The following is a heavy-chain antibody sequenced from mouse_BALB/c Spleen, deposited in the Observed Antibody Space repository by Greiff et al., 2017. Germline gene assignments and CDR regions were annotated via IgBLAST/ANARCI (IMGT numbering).Heavy chain of an antibody. CDR1: GFTFTDYY. Sequence: EVMLVESGGGLVQPGGSLRLSCATSGFTFTDYYMSWVRQPPGKALEWLGFIRNKANGYTTEYSASVKGRFTISRDNSQSILYLQMNTLRAEDSATYYCARSWDYWGQGTTLTVSS. CDR3: ARSWDY. V-gene: IGHV7-3*02. CDR2: IRNKANGYTT. J-gene: IGHJ2*01.